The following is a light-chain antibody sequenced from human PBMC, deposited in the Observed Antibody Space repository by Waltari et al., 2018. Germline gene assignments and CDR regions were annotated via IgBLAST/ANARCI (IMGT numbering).Light chain of an antibody. V-gene: IGKV3-20*01. J-gene: IGKJ1*01. CDR2: GAS. CDR1: QSVSSNY. CDR3: QQYGSSRWT. Sequence: EIVLTQSPGTLSLSPGERATLSCRARQSVSSNYLAWYQQKPGQAPRLLIYGASSRATGIPDRFSGSASGTDFTLIINRLEPEDSAVYYCQQYGSSRWTFGQGTKVEIK.